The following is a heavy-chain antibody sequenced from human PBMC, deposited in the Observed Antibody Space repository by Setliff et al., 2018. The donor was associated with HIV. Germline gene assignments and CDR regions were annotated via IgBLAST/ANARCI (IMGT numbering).Heavy chain of an antibody. CDR2: IRNDGSDK. V-gene: IGHV3-30*02. CDR3: ARPNYYDSSGSFDY. Sequence: GGSLRLSCAASGFTFSSYGVHWVRQAPGKGLEWVAFIRNDGSDKHYVDSVKGRFTISRDNAKNSLYLQMNSLRAEDTAVYYCARPNYYDSSGSFDYWGQGTLVTVSS. CDR1: GFTFSSYG. D-gene: IGHD3-22*01. J-gene: IGHJ4*02.